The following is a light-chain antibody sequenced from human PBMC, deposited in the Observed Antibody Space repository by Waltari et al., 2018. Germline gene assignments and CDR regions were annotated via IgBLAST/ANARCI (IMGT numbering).Light chain of an antibody. V-gene: IGKV4-1*01. CDR2: WAS. Sequence: DIVMTQSPDSLAVSLGERATINCKSSQSVLYSSNNKNYLAWYQRKPGQPPTLLIYWASTRESGVPDRFSGSGSGTDFTLTISSLQAEDVAVYYCQQYYSTPPHTFGQGTKLEIK. J-gene: IGKJ2*01. CDR3: QQYYSTPPHT. CDR1: QSVLYSSNNKNY.